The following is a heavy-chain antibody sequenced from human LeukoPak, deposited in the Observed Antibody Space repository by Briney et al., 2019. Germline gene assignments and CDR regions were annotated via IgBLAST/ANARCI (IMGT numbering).Heavy chain of an antibody. Sequence: ASVKVSCKASGYTFTSYNISWVPQAPGQGLEWMGWISTYNSKTKYAQKFQGRVTVTTDTSTSTAYMELRSLTSDDTAVYYCVRGGSSSGYDYWVQGTLVTVSS. V-gene: IGHV1-18*01. J-gene: IGHJ4*02. CDR3: VRGGSSSGYDY. D-gene: IGHD5-18*01. CDR2: ISTYNSKT. CDR1: GYTFTSYN.